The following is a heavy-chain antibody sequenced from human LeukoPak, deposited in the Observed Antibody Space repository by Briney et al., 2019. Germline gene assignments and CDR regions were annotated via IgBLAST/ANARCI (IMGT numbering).Heavy chain of an antibody. J-gene: IGHJ4*02. CDR3: ARNEASSWYYFDY. CDR1: GGSISSGSYY. D-gene: IGHD6-13*01. CDR2: IYTSGST. Sequence: PSETLSLTCTVSGGSISSGSYYWSWIRQPAGKGLEWIGRIYTSGSTNYNPSLKSRVTISVDTSKNQFSLKLSSVTAADTAVYYCARNEASSWYYFDYWGQGTLVTVSS. V-gene: IGHV4-61*02.